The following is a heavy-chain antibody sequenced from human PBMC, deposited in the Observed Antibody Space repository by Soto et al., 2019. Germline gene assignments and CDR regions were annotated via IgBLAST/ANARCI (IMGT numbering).Heavy chain of an antibody. CDR3: ARDPTLVPAAITPLDY. CDR2: ISAYNGNT. CDR1: GYTFTSYG. D-gene: IGHD2-2*01. J-gene: IGHJ4*02. Sequence: QVQLVQSGAEVKKPGASVKVSCKASGYTFTSYGISWVRQAPGQGLEWMGWISAYNGNTNYAQKLQDRVTMTTDTSTSTAYMELSSLRSDDTAVYYCARDPTLVPAAITPLDYWGQGTLVTVSS. V-gene: IGHV1-18*01.